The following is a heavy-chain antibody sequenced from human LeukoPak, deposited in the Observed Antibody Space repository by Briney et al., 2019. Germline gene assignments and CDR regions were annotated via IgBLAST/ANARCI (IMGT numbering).Heavy chain of an antibody. CDR2: IYSGGST. D-gene: IGHD2-8*01. J-gene: IGHJ4*02. CDR1: GFTVSTYY. CDR3: ARGLGYCTSTTRLLPFDY. V-gene: IGHV3-53*01. Sequence: GGSLRLSCAASGFTVSTYYMTWVRQAPGKGLECVSVIYSGGSTYYADSVKGRFTVSRDNSKNTLYLQMNSLRAEDTAMYYCARGLGYCTSTTRLLPFDYWGQGTLVTVSS.